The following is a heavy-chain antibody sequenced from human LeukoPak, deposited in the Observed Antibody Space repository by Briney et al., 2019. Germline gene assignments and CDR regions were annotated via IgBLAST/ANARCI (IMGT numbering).Heavy chain of an antibody. D-gene: IGHD3-10*01. Sequence: GGSLRLSCAASGFTVSSNYMSWVRQAPGKGLEWVSVIYSGGSTYYADSVKGRFTISRDNSKNTLYLQMNSLRAEDTAVYYWARALCFREFNYYYYGIVVLVEGTTVTVSS. CDR3: ARALCFREFNYYYYGIVV. J-gene: IGHJ6*01. CDR1: GFTVSSNY. V-gene: IGHV3-66*01. CDR2: IYSGGST.